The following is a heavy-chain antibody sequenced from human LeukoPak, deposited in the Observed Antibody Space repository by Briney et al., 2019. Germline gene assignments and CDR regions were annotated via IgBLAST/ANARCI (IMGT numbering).Heavy chain of an antibody. J-gene: IGHJ4*02. CDR2: IYRGGIT. CDR1: ALSANRIF. D-gene: IGHD4-23*01. CDR3: ARRDYGGHPYYFDY. Sequence: GGSLRLSCPASALSANRIFMSSVRLAPWRGLDSVSVIYRGGITYSADSVKGRFTISRDNSKNTLYLQMNSLRAEDTAVYYCARRDYGGHPYYFDYWGQGTLVTVSS. V-gene: IGHV3-53*01.